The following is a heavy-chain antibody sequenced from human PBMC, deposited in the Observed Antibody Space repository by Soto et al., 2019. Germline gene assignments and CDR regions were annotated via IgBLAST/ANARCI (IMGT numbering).Heavy chain of an antibody. V-gene: IGHV3-23*01. CDR3: AKGSKGVQLWLLY. J-gene: IGHJ4*02. CDR1: GFTFSSYA. Sequence: GALRLSCAASGFTFSSYAMSWVRQAPGKGLEWVSAISGSGGSTYYADSVKGRFTISRDNSKNTLYLQMNSLRAEDTAVYYCAKGSKGVQLWLLYWGQGTLVTVSS. CDR2: ISGSGGST. D-gene: IGHD5-18*01.